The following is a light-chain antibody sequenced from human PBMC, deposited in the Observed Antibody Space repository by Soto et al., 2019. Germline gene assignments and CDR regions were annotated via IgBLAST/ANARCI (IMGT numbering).Light chain of an antibody. CDR1: SSDIGGYNY. Sequence: QPASVSGSPGQSITISCTGTSSDIGGYNYVSWYQQLPGKVPKLIIYDVSNRPSGVSDRFSGSKSGNAASLTISGLQAEDEADYYCSSYTSTSTLYVSGTGTKLTVL. V-gene: IGLV2-14*03. J-gene: IGLJ1*01. CDR2: DVS. CDR3: SSYTSTSTLYV.